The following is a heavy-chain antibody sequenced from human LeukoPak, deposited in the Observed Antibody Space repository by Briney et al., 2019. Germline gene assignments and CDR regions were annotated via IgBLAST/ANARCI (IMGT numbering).Heavy chain of an antibody. CDR1: GCIFSDYY. CDR3: PRGSPPDY. V-gene: IGHV3-11*05. Sequence: GGTLTLSCTASGCIFSDYYMNWIRQAPGKGLEWLSYISSSSIYTSYADSVKRRFTISRDNAKHSLYLQMNSLRAEDTAVYYCPRGSPPDYWGQGTLVTVSS. J-gene: IGHJ4*02. D-gene: IGHD2-15*01. CDR2: ISSSSIYT.